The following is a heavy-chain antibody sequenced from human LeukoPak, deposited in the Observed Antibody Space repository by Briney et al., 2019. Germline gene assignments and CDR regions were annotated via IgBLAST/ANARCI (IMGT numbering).Heavy chain of an antibody. D-gene: IGHD3-16*01. CDR2: IKSKTDGGTT. J-gene: IGHJ4*02. CDR3: ARGIAYRY. Sequence: PGGSLRLSCAASGFTFSNDWMNWVRQAPGKGLEWVGRIKSKTDGGTTDYAAPVKGRFTISRDNSKNTLYLQMNSLRAEDTAVYYCARGIAYRYWGQGTLVTVSS. V-gene: IGHV3-15*01. CDR1: GFTFSNDW.